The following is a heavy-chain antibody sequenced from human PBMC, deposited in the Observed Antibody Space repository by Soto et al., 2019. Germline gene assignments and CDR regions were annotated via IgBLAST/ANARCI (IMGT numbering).Heavy chain of an antibody. CDR2: MYYSGST. CDR3: AREGYYYGMDV. Sequence: SETLSLTCTVSGGSVSSGSNYWSWIRQPPGKGLEWIGYMYYSGSTNYNPSLKSRVTISVDTTNNQFSLRLSSVTAADTAVYYCAREGYYYGMDVWGQGTTVTVSS. V-gene: IGHV4-61*01. CDR1: GGSVSSGSNY. J-gene: IGHJ6*02.